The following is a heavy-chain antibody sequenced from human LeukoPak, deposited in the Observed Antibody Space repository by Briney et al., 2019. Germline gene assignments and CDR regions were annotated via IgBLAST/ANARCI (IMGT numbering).Heavy chain of an antibody. Sequence: GGSLRLSCASSGFNFITAAMTWVRQAPGKGLEWVSLIGSVGESTYYADSVKGRFTISRDNVNHTLFLQMNSLRVEDTAMYYCVKDIQLSTWGLGTMVTVSS. D-gene: IGHD5-24*01. CDR1: GFNFITAA. CDR3: VKDIQLST. J-gene: IGHJ3*01. V-gene: IGHV3-23*01. CDR2: IGSVGEST.